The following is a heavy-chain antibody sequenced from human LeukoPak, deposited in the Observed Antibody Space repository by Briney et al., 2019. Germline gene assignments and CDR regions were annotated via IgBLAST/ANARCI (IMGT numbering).Heavy chain of an antibody. CDR1: GFTFDDYA. V-gene: IGHV3-9*01. J-gene: IGHJ4*02. CDR2: ISWNSGSI. CDR3: AKRVGYSNNWGTYYLDY. D-gene: IGHD6-13*01. Sequence: GGSLRLSCAASGFTFDDYAMHWVRQAPGKGLEWVSGISWNSGSIGYADSVKGRFTISRDNSKNTLYLQMNSLRAEDTAVYYCAKRVGYSNNWGTYYLDYWGQGTLVTVSS.